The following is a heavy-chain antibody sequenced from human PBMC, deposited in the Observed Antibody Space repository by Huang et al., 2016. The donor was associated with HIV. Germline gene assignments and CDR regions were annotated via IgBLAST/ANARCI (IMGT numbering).Heavy chain of an antibody. CDR1: GGPFRSYS. J-gene: IGHJ4*02. CDR3: ARGSLEYSVSSSLDY. Sequence: QVQLLQSGAEVKKPGSSVKVSCKASGGPFRSYSIAWVRQAPGQGLEGMASRMPGFDSPKYAQKLQGRVRVTADESTSTVYMELRDLRPDDTAVYFCARGSLEYSVSSSLDYWGQGTHVTVSS. D-gene: IGHD4-4*01. CDR2: RMPGFDSP. V-gene: IGHV1-69*13.